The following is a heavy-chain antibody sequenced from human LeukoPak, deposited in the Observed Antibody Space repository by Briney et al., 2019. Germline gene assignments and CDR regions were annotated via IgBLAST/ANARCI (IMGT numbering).Heavy chain of an antibody. V-gene: IGHV4-30-4*01. CDR1: GGSISSGDYY. CDR3: ARAYYYDSRIDP. D-gene: IGHD3-22*01. J-gene: IGHJ5*02. CDR2: MYYSGST. Sequence: PSQTLSLTCTVSGGSISSGDYYWSWIRQPPGEGLEWIAYMYYSGSTYYNPSLKSRVTMSADTSKNQLSLKLSSVTAADTAVYYCARAYYYDSRIDPWGQGILVTVSS.